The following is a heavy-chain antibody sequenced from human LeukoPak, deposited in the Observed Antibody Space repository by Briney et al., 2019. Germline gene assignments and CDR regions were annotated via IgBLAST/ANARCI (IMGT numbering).Heavy chain of an antibody. Sequence: SETLSLTCAVYGGPFSGYYWSWIRQPPGKGLEWIGEINHSGSTNYNPSLKSRVTISVDTSKNQFSLKLSSVTAADTAVYYCARDYDSRTKEYNWFDPWGQGTLVTVSS. J-gene: IGHJ5*02. V-gene: IGHV4-34*01. CDR1: GGPFSGYY. CDR2: INHSGST. CDR3: ARDYDSRTKEYNWFDP. D-gene: IGHD3-22*01.